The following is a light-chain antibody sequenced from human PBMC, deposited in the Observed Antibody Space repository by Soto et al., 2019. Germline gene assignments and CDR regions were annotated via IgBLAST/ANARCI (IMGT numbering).Light chain of an antibody. V-gene: IGKV4-1*01. J-gene: IGKJ1*01. CDR1: QSVLYSPNNKNY. Sequence: DIVMTQSPDSLAVSLGERATIDCKSSQSVLYSPNNKNYLAWYQHKPGQPPKLLIYWASIRDSGVPDRFSGSGSGTDFTLTISSLQAEDVAVYYCHQYFSTPSTFGQGTKVEIK. CDR2: WAS. CDR3: HQYFSTPST.